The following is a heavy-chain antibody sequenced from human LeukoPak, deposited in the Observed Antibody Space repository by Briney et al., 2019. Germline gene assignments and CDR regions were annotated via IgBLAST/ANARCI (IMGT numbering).Heavy chain of an antibody. CDR2: ISAYNGNT. CDR3: ARGSSSGYIFDY. Sequence: ASVKVSCKTSGGTLSSYAISWVRQAPGQGLEWMGWISAYNGNTNYAQKLQGRVTMTTDTSTSTAYMELRSLRSDDTAVYYCARGSSSGYIFDYWGQGTLVTVSS. D-gene: IGHD3-22*01. J-gene: IGHJ4*02. CDR1: GGTLSSYA. V-gene: IGHV1-18*01.